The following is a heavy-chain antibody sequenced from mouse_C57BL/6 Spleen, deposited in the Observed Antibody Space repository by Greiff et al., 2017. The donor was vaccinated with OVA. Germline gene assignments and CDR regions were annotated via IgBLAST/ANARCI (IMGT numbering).Heavy chain of an antibody. J-gene: IGHJ2*01. D-gene: IGHD2-4*01. V-gene: IGHV1-19*01. CDR2: INPYNGGT. Sequence: VHVKQSGPVLVKPGASVQMSCKASGYTFTDYYMNWVKQSHGKSLEWIGVINPYNGGTSYNQKFKGKAALTVDKSSSTAYMELNSLTSEDSAVYYCARDDYDHFDYWGQGTTLTVSS. CDR1: GYTFTDYY. CDR3: ARDDYDHFDY.